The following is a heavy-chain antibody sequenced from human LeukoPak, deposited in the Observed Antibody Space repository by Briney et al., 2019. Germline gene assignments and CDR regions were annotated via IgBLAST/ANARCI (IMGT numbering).Heavy chain of an antibody. Sequence: GGSLRLSCAASGFTFSSYGMSWVRQAPGKGLEWVSVIYSGGNTYYADSVKGRFTISRDNSKNTLYLQMNSLRAEDTAVYYCARDRFGYGGNSGLWGQGTLVTVSS. CDR1: GFTFSSYG. CDR3: ARDRFGYGGNSGL. J-gene: IGHJ4*02. D-gene: IGHD4-23*01. CDR2: IYSGGNT. V-gene: IGHV3-66*01.